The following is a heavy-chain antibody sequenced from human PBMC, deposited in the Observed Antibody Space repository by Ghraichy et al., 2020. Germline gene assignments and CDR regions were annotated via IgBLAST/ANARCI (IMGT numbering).Heavy chain of an antibody. D-gene: IGHD3-9*01. CDR2: IYYSGTT. CDR1: GDSITSYY. CDR3: ARAPFDILTTSYLWFDP. Sequence: TLSLPCTVSGDSITSYYWSWLRQPPGKGLEWIGYIYYSGTTKYNPSLKSRATISIDTSKNQFSLKLRSVTAADTAVYYCARAPFDILTTSYLWFDPWGQGTLVTVSS. V-gene: IGHV4-59*01. J-gene: IGHJ5*02.